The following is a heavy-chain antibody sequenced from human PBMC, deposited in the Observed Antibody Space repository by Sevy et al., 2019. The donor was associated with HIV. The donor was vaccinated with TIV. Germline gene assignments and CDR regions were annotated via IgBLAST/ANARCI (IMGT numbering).Heavy chain of an antibody. J-gene: IGHJ4*02. CDR1: GYTFTTYR. V-gene: IGHV1-18*01. Sequence: ASVKVSCKVSGYTFTTYRITWVRQAPGQGLESMGWISPHNGDTYYAQKFQGRVTLITDTSTSTAYMELRSLGSDDTAVYYCARAYCSGGRCYSLANWGQGTLVTVSS. CDR2: ISPHNGDT. CDR3: ARAYCSGGRCYSLAN. D-gene: IGHD2-15*01.